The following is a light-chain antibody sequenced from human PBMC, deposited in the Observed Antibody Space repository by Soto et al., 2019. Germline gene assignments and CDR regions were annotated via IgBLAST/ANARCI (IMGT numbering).Light chain of an antibody. CDR1: QSVSSSY. J-gene: IGKJ1*01. V-gene: IGKV3-20*01. CDR3: QQYGSSPFWT. CDR2: GAS. Sequence: EIVLTQSPGTLSLSPGERATLSCRASQSVSSSYLAWYQQKPGQAPRLLIYGASSRATGIPDRFSGSGSGPDFTLTISRLEPEDFAVYYCQQYGSSPFWTFGQGTKVEIK.